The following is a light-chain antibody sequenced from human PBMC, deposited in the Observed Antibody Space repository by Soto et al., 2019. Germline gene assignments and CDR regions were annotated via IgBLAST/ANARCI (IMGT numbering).Light chain of an antibody. CDR2: XXX. CDR3: SSYAGSNIVV. V-gene: IGLV2-8*01. J-gene: IGLJ2*01. Sequence: QSALTQPPSASGSPGQSVTISCTGTSSDVGGYNFVSWYQQHPGKAPKLMIYXXXERPXXXXXXXXGSKSGNTASLTVSGLQAEDEADYYCSSYAGSNIVVFGGGTKLTVL. CDR1: SSDVGGYNF.